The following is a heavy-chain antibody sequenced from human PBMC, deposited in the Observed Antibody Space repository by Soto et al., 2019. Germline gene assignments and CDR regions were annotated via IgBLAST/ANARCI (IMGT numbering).Heavy chain of an antibody. Sequence: SETLSLTCTVSGGSISSGDYYWSWIRQPPGKGLEWIGYIYYSGSTYYNPSLKSRVTISVDTSKNQFSLKLSSVTAADTAVYYCARWTGNYYDSSGYYLEYFQHWGQGTLVTVSS. CDR2: IYYSGST. V-gene: IGHV4-30-4*01. CDR1: GGSISSGDYY. D-gene: IGHD3-22*01. J-gene: IGHJ1*01. CDR3: ARWTGNYYDSSGYYLEYFQH.